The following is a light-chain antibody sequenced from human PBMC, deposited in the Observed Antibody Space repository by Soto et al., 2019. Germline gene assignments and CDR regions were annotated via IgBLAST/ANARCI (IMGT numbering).Light chain of an antibody. CDR3: QQYNNWPMLT. CDR2: GAS. V-gene: IGKV3-15*01. J-gene: IGKJ4*01. CDR1: QSVSSN. Sequence: EIVMTQSPANLSVSPGERATLSCRASQSVSSNLACYQQKPGQAPRLLIYGASTRATGIPARFSGSGSGTEFTLIISSLQSEDFAVYYCQQYNNWPMLTFGGGTNVEIK.